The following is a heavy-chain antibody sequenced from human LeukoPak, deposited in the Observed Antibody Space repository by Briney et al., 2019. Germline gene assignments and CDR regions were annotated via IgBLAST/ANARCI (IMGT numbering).Heavy chain of an antibody. CDR1: GFTFSSYE. CDR3: ARAQELLWFGALRDLDY. CDR2: ISSSGSTI. V-gene: IGHV3-48*03. D-gene: IGHD3-10*01. Sequence: GGSLRLSCAASGFTFSSYEMNWVRQAPGKGLEWVSYISSSGSTIYYADSVKGRFTISRDNAKNSLYLQMNSLRAEDTAVYYCARAQELLWFGALRDLDYWGQGTLVTVSS. J-gene: IGHJ4*02.